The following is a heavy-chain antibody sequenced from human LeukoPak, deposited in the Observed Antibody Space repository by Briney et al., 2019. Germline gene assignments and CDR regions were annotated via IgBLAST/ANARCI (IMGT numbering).Heavy chain of an antibody. D-gene: IGHD6-13*01. V-gene: IGHV4-4*07. CDR1: GGSISSYY. Sequence: SETLSLTCTVSGGSISSYYWSWIRQPAGKGLEWIGRIYTSGSTNYNPSLKSRVTISVDTSKNQFSLKLSSVTAADTAVYYCARLYSSSWYFDYWGQGTLVTVSS. CDR2: IYTSGST. J-gene: IGHJ4*02. CDR3: ARLYSSSWYFDY.